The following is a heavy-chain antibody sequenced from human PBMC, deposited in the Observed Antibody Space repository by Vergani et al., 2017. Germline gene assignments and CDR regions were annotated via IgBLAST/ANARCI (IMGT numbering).Heavy chain of an antibody. J-gene: IGHJ4*02. Sequence: VQLVESGGGEVQPGRSLRLSCSAAGFPFSDYGVHWVRQAPGKGLEWVSYISRSSSTIYYAESVKARFTISRDNAKNSMHLQMNNLRAEDTAVYYCARQSRDVFCTNGVCPLGYWGQGALVTVSS. D-gene: IGHD2-8*01. CDR3: ARQSRDVFCTNGVCPLGY. CDR1: GFPFSDYG. CDR2: ISRSSSTI. V-gene: IGHV3-48*01.